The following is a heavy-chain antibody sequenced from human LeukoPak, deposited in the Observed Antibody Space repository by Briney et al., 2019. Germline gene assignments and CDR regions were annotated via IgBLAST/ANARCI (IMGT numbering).Heavy chain of an antibody. CDR1: GYTFTSYG. CDR3: ARDLGRWHTSPYYFDY. D-gene: IGHD4-23*01. J-gene: IGHJ4*02. CDR2: ISAYNGNT. Sequence: GASVKVSCKASGYTFTSYGISWARQAPGQGLEWMGWISAYNGNTNYAQKLQGRVTMTTDTSTSTAYMELRSLRSDDTAVYYCARDLGRWHTSPYYFDYWGQGTLVTVSS. V-gene: IGHV1-18*01.